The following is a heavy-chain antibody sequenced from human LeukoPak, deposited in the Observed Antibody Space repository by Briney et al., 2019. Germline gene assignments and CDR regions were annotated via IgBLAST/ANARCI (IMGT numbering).Heavy chain of an antibody. CDR1: GFTFSSYA. D-gene: IGHD6-13*01. CDR2: ISYDGSNK. CDR3: ASIAAAGNLDY. J-gene: IGHJ4*02. V-gene: IGHV3-30-3*01. Sequence: PGRSLRLSCAASGFTFSSYAMHWVRQAPGKGLEWVAVISYDGSNKYYADSVKGRFTISRDNSKNTLYLQMNSLRAEDTAVYYCASIAAAGNLDYWGQGTLVTVSS.